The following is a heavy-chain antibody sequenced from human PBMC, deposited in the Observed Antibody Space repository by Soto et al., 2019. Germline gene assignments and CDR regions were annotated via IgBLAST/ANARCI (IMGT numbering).Heavy chain of an antibody. CDR3: ARDYRIAAAGKSYYYYYGMDV. J-gene: IGHJ6*02. Sequence: QVQLVQTGAEVKKPGASVKVSCKASGYTFTSYGISWVRQAPGQGLEWMGWISAYNGNTNYAQKLQGRVTMTTDTSTSTACMELRSLRSDDTAVYYCARDYRIAAAGKSYYYYYGMDVWGQGTTVTVSS. V-gene: IGHV1-18*04. CDR1: GYTFTSYG. CDR2: ISAYNGNT. D-gene: IGHD6-13*01.